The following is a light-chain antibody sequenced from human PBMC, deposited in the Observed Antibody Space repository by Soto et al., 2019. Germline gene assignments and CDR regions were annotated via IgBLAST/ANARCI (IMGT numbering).Light chain of an antibody. J-gene: IGLJ2*01. CDR2: EFN. Sequence: QSALTQPPSASGSPGQSVTISCTGTSSDVGNYNYVSWYQQYPGKAPKLMIYEFNKRPSGVPDRFSGSKSGNTASLTVAGLQAEDEADYYCTSYAAGKNVVFGGGTKVTVL. CDR3: TSYAAGKNVV. CDR1: SSDVGNYNY. V-gene: IGLV2-8*01.